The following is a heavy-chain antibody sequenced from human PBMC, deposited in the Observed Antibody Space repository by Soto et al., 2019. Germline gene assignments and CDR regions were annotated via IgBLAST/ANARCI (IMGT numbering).Heavy chain of an antibody. CDR2: ISAYNGNT. Sequence: EASVKVSCKASGYTFTSYGISWVRQAPGQGLEWMGWISAYNGNTNYAQKLQGRVTMTTDTSTSTAYMELRSLRSDDTAVYYCSSVPIAIFGVVISFSDFDYWGQGTLVTVSS. CDR1: GYTFTSYG. J-gene: IGHJ4*02. V-gene: IGHV1-18*01. CDR3: SSVPIAIFGVVISFSDFDY. D-gene: IGHD3-3*01.